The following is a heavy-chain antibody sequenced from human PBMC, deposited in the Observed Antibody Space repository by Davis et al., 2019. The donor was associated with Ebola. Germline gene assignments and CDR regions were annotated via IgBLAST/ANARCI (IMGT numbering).Heavy chain of an antibody. J-gene: IGHJ5*01. CDR2: MNPNSGNT. CDR1: GYTFTTYD. V-gene: IGHV1-8*01. CDR3: ARGRKVARMGSWFDS. D-gene: IGHD5-12*01. Sequence: AASVKVSCKASGYTFTTYDVHCVRQGTGQGLVWIGWMNPNSGNTGYGQKFQVRVTMTRNTSISTAYMELSSLTSEDTAVYYCARGRKVARMGSWFDSWGQGTLVTVSS.